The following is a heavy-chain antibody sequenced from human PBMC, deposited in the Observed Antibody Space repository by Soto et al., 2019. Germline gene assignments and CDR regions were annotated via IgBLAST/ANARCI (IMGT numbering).Heavy chain of an antibody. Sequence: PGGSLRLSCAASGFTFSSYAMSWVRQAPGKGLEWVSAFSGSGGSTYYADSVKGRFTISRDNSKNTLYLQMNSLRAEDTAVYYCAKDRVTMVRGVTRSRWFDPWGQGTLVTVSS. D-gene: IGHD3-10*01. V-gene: IGHV3-23*01. CDR2: FSGSGGST. CDR3: AKDRVTMVRGVTRSRWFDP. CDR1: GFTFSSYA. J-gene: IGHJ5*02.